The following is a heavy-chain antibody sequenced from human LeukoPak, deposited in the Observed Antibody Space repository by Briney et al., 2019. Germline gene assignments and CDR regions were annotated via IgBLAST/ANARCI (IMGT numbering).Heavy chain of an antibody. CDR3: MTAAGYNFGQY. V-gene: IGHV3-53*01. Sequence: GGSLRLSCAASGLTVNNNYMNWVRQAPGKGLEWVSALYIGGNTYYADSVRDRFTISRDNSKNTLYLQMNSLRAEDTAIYYCMTAAGYNFGQYWGQGTLVTVSS. J-gene: IGHJ4*02. D-gene: IGHD5-18*01. CDR2: LYIGGNT. CDR1: GLTVNNNY.